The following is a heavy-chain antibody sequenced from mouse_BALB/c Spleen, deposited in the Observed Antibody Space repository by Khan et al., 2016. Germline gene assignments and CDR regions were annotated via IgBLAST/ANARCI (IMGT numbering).Heavy chain of an antibody. CDR2: IAYSGST. Sequence: EVQLQESGPGLVKPSQSLSLTCTVTGYSITSDYAWDWIRQFPGNKLEWMGYIAYSGSTNYNPSLKSRISITRDTSKNQFFLQLTSVTTEDTATYYCARSVYYYGSYAMDYGGQGTSVTVSS. CDR3: ARSVYYYGSYAMDY. V-gene: IGHV3-2*02. D-gene: IGHD1-1*01. J-gene: IGHJ4*01. CDR1: GYSITSDYA.